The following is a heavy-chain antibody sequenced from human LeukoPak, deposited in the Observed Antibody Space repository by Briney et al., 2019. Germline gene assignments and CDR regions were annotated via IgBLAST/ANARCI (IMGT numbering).Heavy chain of an antibody. V-gene: IGHV1-18*04. J-gene: IGHJ4*02. Sequence: ASVKVSCKASDYTFTSYGISWVRQVPGQGLEWMGWISAYNGNTNYVQKFQGRVTMTTDTSTSTAYMELRSLRSDDTAVYYCARDAPYFYDTSGYPFDYWGQGTLVTVSS. CDR1: DYTFTSYG. CDR3: ARDAPYFYDTSGYPFDY. CDR2: ISAYNGNT. D-gene: IGHD3-22*01.